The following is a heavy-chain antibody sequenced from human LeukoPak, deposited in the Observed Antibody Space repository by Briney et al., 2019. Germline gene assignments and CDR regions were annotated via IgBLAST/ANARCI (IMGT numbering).Heavy chain of an antibody. D-gene: IGHD6-19*01. Sequence: GASVKVSCKASGYTLTSYAFTWVRQAPGQGLEWMGWVSAYNGKTNYAQKFQGRVTMTTETSTSTVYMDLRSLRSDDTAVYYCAKLYSSGWPLECMDAWGPGTTVTVSS. J-gene: IGHJ6*02. CDR2: VSAYNGKT. V-gene: IGHV1-18*01. CDR1: GYTLTSYA. CDR3: AKLYSSGWPLECMDA.